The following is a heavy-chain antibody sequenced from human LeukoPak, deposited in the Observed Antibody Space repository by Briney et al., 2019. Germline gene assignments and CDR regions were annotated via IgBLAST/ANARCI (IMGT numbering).Heavy chain of an antibody. CDR2: IYTSGST. CDR3: ARVSWYSSSSPNYYYYMDV. CDR1: GGSISSGSYY. Sequence: SQTLSLTRTVSGGSISSGSYYWSWIRQPAGKGLEWIGRIYTSGSTNYNPSLKSRVTISVDTSKNQFSLKLSSVTAADTAVYYCARVSWYSSSSPNYYYYMDVWGKGTTVTVSS. V-gene: IGHV4-61*02. D-gene: IGHD6-6*01. J-gene: IGHJ6*03.